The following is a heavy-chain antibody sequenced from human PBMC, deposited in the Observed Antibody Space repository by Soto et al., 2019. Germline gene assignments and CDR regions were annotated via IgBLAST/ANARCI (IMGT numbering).Heavy chain of an antibody. CDR3: ARGSRPATLDY. Sequence: SETLSLTCTVSGGSISSGGYYWSWIRQHPGKGLEWIGYIYYSGSTYYNPSLKSRVTISVDTSKNQFSLKLSSVTAADTAVYYCARGSRPATLDYWGQGTLVTVS. D-gene: IGHD1-26*01. V-gene: IGHV4-31*03. CDR1: GGSISSGGYY. CDR2: IYYSGST. J-gene: IGHJ4*02.